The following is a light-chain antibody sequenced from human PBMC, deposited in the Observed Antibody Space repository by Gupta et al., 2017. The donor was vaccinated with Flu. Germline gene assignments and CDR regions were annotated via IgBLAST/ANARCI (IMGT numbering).Light chain of an antibody. CDR3: SSHAGRVTWV. J-gene: IGLJ1*01. Sequence: QSAPTQPRSVSGSPVPSVTIPCTGTSNDVGGYNRVSWYEQRPGKAPKLILYDVTERPSGVPDRFSGSKSGNTASLTISGLQADDEADYYCSSHAGRVTWVFGTGTTVTVL. V-gene: IGLV2-11*01. CDR1: SNDVGGYNR. CDR2: DVT.